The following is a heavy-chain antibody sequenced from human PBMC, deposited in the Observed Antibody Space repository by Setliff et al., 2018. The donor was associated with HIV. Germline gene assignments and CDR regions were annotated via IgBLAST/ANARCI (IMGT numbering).Heavy chain of an antibody. D-gene: IGHD3-3*01. CDR1: GGSISSRTYS. V-gene: IGHV4-39*01. J-gene: IGHJ3*01. CDR3: VKHFWTDYDDWRATGAFDL. Sequence: PSETLSLTCTVSGGSISSRTYSLGCIRQPPGKGLEWIGSIYYSGTTYYNPSLKSRVTISIDTSKNQFPLNLSSVTAADTAVYYCVKHFWTDYDDWRATGAFDLWGKGTMVTVSS. CDR2: IYYSGTT.